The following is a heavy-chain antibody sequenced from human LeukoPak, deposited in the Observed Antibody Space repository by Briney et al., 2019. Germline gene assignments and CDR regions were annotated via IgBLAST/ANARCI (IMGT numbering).Heavy chain of an antibody. J-gene: IGHJ3*01. CDR2: ISGSGGST. CDR3: AKGGGSHEFDV. CDR1: GFTFNNCA. Sequence: GGSLRLSCAASGFTFNNCAMSWVRQAPGKGLEWVSAISGSGGSTYYADSVKGRLAISRDNSKNTLYLQMDSLRAEDTAVYYCAKGGGSHEFDVWGQGTMVTVSS. D-gene: IGHD2-15*01. V-gene: IGHV3-23*01.